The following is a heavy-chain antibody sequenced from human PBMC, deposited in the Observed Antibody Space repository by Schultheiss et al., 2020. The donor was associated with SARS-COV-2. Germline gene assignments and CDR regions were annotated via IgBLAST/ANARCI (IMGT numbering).Heavy chain of an antibody. CDR2: ISSSSSYI. D-gene: IGHD5/OR15-5a*01. CDR3: ARSLRYAFDI. V-gene: IGHV3-21*04. Sequence: GGSLRLSCAASGFTVSSNHMSWVRQAPGRGLEWVSSISSSSSYIYYADSVKGRFTISRDNSKNTLYLQMNSLRAEDTAVYYCARSLRYAFDIWGQGTMVTVSS. J-gene: IGHJ3*02. CDR1: GFTVSSNH.